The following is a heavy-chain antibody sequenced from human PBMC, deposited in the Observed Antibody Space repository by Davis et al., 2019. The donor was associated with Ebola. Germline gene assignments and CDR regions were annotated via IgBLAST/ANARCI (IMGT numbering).Heavy chain of an antibody. Sequence: SVQVSCKASVCTFISYPISWVRQAPGKGLEWMGGIIPIFGTANYEQKFQGRVTITADESTSTAYMELSSLRSEDTAVYYCARPRNDVVNWFDPWGQGTLVTVSS. CDR1: VCTFISYP. CDR3: ARPRNDVVNWFDP. V-gene: IGHV1-69*13. J-gene: IGHJ5*02. CDR2: IIPIFGTA. D-gene: IGHD1-1*01.